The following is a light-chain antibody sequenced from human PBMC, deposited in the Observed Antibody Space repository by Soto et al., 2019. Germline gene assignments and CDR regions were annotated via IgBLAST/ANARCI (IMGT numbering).Light chain of an antibody. CDR2: RAS. CDR1: QSISNW. V-gene: IGKV1-5*03. Sequence: DIQMTQSPSTLSASVGDRVTITCRASQSISNWLAWYQQKPGRAPKLLIYRASNLESGVPSRFSGSGSGTEFRLTISSLQPDDFATYYCQQYDNYSWTFGQGTKVEIK. CDR3: QQYDNYSWT. J-gene: IGKJ1*01.